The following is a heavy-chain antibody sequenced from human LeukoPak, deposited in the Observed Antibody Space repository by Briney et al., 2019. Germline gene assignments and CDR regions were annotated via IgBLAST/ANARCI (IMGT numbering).Heavy chain of an antibody. D-gene: IGHD2-2*01. J-gene: IGHJ5*02. V-gene: IGHV3-23*01. CDR3: ARGDCSSTSCSSTPKNWFDP. CDR1: GFTFSNYA. CDR2: ISGSGGTT. Sequence: PGGALRLSCAASGFTFSNYAMSWVRQALGKGLEWVSAISGSGGTTYYADSVKGRFTLSRDNSMNTLYLQMNSLRAEDTAVFYCARGDCSSTSCSSTPKNWFDPWGQGTLVSVSS.